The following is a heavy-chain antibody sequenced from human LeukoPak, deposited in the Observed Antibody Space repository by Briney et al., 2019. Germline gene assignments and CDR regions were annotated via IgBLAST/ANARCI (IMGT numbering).Heavy chain of an antibody. CDR2: INPNSGGT. V-gene: IGHV1-2*02. CDR1: GYTFTTYN. D-gene: IGHD5-18*01. Sequence: ASVKVSCKASGYTFTTYNINWVRQAPGQGLEWMGWINPNSGGTNYAQKFQGRVTMTRDTSISTAYMELSRLRSDDTAVYYCARDPGYSYGGSFDYWGQGTLVTVSS. CDR3: ARDPGYSYGGSFDY. J-gene: IGHJ4*02.